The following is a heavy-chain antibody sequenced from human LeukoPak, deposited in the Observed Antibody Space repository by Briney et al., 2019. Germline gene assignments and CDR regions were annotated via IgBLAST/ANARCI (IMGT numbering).Heavy chain of an antibody. CDR1: GYNFTNYW. D-gene: IGHD4-23*01. V-gene: IGHV5-10-1*01. J-gene: IGHJ4*02. Sequence: GESLKISCKISGYNFTNYWINWVRQMPGKGLEWMGRIDPSDSYTNYSPSFQGHVTISADKSINTAYLQWSRLKASDTAMYYCTAHPAVLTPLEYWGQGTLVTVSS. CDR2: IDPSDSYT. CDR3: TAHPAVLTPLEY.